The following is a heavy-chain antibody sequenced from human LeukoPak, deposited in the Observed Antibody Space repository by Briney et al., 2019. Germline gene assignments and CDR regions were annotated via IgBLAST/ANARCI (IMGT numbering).Heavy chain of an antibody. D-gene: IGHD5-24*01. J-gene: IGHJ4*02. V-gene: IGHV1-46*01. CDR3: ARTPVELATAYFDC. CDR1: LYTFTIYY. CDR2: INPSGGST. Sequence: VSAVKVSCMASLYTFTIYYMHWVRPAPGQGLEWMGLINPSGGSTSYAKKYQGRVTMTRDTSTSTVYMVLSSLRSEDTAVYYCARTPVELATAYFDCCGQATLVTASS.